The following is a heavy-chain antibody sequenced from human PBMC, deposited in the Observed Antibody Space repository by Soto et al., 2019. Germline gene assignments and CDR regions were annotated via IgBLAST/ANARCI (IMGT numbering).Heavy chain of an antibody. CDR1: GYTFTGYY. J-gene: IGHJ3*02. CDR3: ARDTSRGSGSFAFDI. CDR2: INPNSGGT. D-gene: IGHD3-10*01. Sequence: XSVKVSCKASGYTFTGYYMHWVRQAPGQGLEWMGWINPNSGGTNYAQKFQGWVTMTRDTSISTAYMELSRLRSDDTAVYYCARDTSRGSGSFAFDIWGQGTMVTVS. V-gene: IGHV1-2*04.